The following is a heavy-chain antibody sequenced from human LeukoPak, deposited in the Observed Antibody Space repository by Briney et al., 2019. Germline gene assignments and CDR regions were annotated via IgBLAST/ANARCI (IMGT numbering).Heavy chain of an antibody. V-gene: IGHV3-23*01. D-gene: IGHD3-22*01. CDR2: GIGDST. CDR1: GFTFNKYA. CDR3: AKGSRPYDSPFDI. J-gene: IGHJ3*02. Sequence: GGSLRLSCAASGFTFNKYAMSWVRQTPGKGLEWVSGIGDSTNYADSVKGRFTISRDNSKNTLYLQMNSLRAEDTAVYYCAKGSRPYDSPFDIWGQGTLVTVSS.